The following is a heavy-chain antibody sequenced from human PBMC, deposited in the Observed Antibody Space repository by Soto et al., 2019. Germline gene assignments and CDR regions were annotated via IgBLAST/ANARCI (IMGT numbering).Heavy chain of an antibody. V-gene: IGHV4-61*01. D-gene: IGHD5-12*01. CDR3: ARVAYSGYGTIDY. J-gene: IGHJ4*02. CDR2: IYYSGST. CDR1: GGSVSSGSYY. Sequence: QVQLQESGPGLVKPSETLSLTCTVSGGSVSSGSYYWSWIRQPPGKGLEWIGYIYYSGSTNYNPSLKSRVTISVDTPKNQFSLKLSSVTAADTAVYYCARVAYSGYGTIDYWGQGTLVTVSS.